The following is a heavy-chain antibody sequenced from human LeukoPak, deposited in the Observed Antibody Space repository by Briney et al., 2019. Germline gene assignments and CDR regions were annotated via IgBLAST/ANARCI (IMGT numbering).Heavy chain of an antibody. CDR1: GGTFSSYA. V-gene: IGHV1-69*13. CDR2: IIPIFGTA. J-gene: IGHJ6*03. D-gene: IGHD1-26*01. CDR3: ARGSGELTNYYYYMDV. Sequence: SVKVSCKASGGTFSSYAISWVRQAPGQGLEWMGGIIPIFGTANYAQKFQGRVTITADESTSTAYMELSSLRSEDTAVYYCARGSGELTNYYYYMDVWGKGTTVTISS.